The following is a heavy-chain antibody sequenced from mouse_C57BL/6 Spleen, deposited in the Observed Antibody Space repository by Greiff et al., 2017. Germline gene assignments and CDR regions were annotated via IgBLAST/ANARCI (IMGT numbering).Heavy chain of an antibody. Sequence: EVKLVESGPELVKPGASVKISCKASGYSFTGYYMNWVKQSPEKSLEWIGEINPSTGGTTYNQKFKAKATLTVDKSSSTAYMQLKSLTSEDSAVYYCARRSDFDYWGQGTTLTVSS. V-gene: IGHV1-42*01. CDR2: INPSTGGT. CDR1: GYSFTGYY. J-gene: IGHJ2*01. CDR3: ARRSDFDY.